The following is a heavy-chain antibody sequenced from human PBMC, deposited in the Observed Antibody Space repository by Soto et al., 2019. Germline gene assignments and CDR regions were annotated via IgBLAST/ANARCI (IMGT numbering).Heavy chain of an antibody. CDR1: GGTFSSYA. J-gene: IGHJ4*02. Sequence: VQLVQSGAEVKKPGSSVKVSCKASGGTFSSYAISWVRQAPGQGLEWMGGIIPIFGTANYAQKFQGRVTITADEAASTAYMELGSLRSEDTAVYYCARVEYSYGFFDYWGQGTLVTVSS. CDR2: IIPIFGTA. V-gene: IGHV1-69*01. D-gene: IGHD5-18*01. CDR3: ARVEYSYGFFDY.